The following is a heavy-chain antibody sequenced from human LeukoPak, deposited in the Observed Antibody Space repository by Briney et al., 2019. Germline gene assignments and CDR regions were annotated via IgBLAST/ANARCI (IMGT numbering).Heavy chain of an antibody. Sequence: PGGSLRLFCAASGFTFSNYAMKWVRQAPGNGLEWVSVISGSVGRTYYADSVKGRFTISRDNSKNTLYMQINSLRAEDTAVYYCAKPLSPYYYYGMDVWGQGTKVTVSS. CDR2: ISGSVGRT. V-gene: IGHV3-23*01. CDR1: GFTFSNYA. J-gene: IGHJ6*02. CDR3: AKPLSPYYYYGMDV.